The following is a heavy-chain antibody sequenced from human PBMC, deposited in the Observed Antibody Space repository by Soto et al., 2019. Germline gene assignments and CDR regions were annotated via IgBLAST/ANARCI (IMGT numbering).Heavy chain of an antibody. Sequence: SGKVSCKASGGTFSSYAISWVRQAPGQGLEWMGGIIPIFGTANYAQKFQGRVTITADESTSTAYMELSSLRSEDTAVYYCARDSGGYDFWSGYQNYYYYYGMDVWGQGTTVTVSS. CDR1: GGTFSSYA. CDR3: ARDSGGYDFWSGYQNYYYYYGMDV. V-gene: IGHV1-69*13. J-gene: IGHJ6*02. D-gene: IGHD3-3*01. CDR2: IIPIFGTA.